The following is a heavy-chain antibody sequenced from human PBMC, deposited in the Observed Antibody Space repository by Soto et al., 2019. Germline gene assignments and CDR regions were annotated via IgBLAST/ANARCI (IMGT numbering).Heavy chain of an antibody. J-gene: IGHJ6*02. CDR2: IIAIFGTA. D-gene: IGHD6-6*01. CDR3: AKPQSIQDYYYGMDV. CDR1: GGTFSSYA. V-gene: IGHV1-69*13. Sequence: SVKVSCKASGGTFSSYAISWVRQAPGQGLEWMGGIIAIFGTADYAQKFQGRVTITADESTSTAYMELSSLRSEDTAVYYCAKPQSIQDYYYGMDVWGQGTAVTVSS.